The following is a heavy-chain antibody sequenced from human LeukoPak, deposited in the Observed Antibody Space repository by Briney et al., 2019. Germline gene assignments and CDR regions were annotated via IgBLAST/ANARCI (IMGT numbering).Heavy chain of an antibody. CDR1: GFTFSDYY. CDR2: ISSSGSTI. V-gene: IGHV3-11*01. D-gene: IGHD3-10*01. J-gene: IGHJ6*02. CDR3: ARDHPYYYGSGSYPHLNYGMDV. Sequence: PGGSLRLSCAASGFTFSDYYMSWIRQAPGKGLEWVSYISSSGSTIYYADSVKGRFTISRDNAKNSLYLQMNSLRAEDTAVYYCARDHPYYYGSGSYPHLNYGMDVWGQGTTVTVSS.